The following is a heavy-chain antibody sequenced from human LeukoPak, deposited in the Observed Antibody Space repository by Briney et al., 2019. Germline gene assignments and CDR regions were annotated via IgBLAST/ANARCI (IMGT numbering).Heavy chain of an antibody. J-gene: IGHJ5*02. V-gene: IGHV4-34*01. D-gene: IGHD3-10*01. CDR3: ARGYYGSANDFRFDP. CDR2: INHSGST. CDR1: GGSFSGYY. Sequence: SETLSLTCAVYGGSFSGYYWSWIRQPPGKGLEWIGEINHSGSTNYNPSLKSRVTVSVDTSKNQFSLKLSSVTAADTAVYYCARGYYGSANDFRFDPWGQGTLVTVSS.